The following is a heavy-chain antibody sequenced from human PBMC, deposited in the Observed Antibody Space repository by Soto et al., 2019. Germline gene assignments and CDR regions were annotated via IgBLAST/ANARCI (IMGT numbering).Heavy chain of an antibody. D-gene: IGHD2-15*01. V-gene: IGHV1-69*01. CDR3: ARVDDGDSGCCPFGY. J-gene: IGHJ4*02. CDR1: GGTFSSYA. CDR2: IIPIFGTA. Sequence: QVQLVQSGAEVKKPGSSVKVSCKASGGTFSSYAISLVRQAPGQGLGWMGGIIPIFGTANYAQKFQGRVTITADESTSTAYMELSSLRSEDTAVYYCARVDDGDSGCCPFGYWGQGTLVTVSS.